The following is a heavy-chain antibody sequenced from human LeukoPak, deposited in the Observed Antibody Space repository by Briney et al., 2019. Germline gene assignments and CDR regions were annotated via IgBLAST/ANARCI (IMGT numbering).Heavy chain of an antibody. V-gene: IGHV3-23*01. Sequence: GGSLRLSCAASGFTFSNYAMSCVRQAPGKGLEWVSAISATGGGTYYADSVKGRFTISRDNSNNTLYLLMNSLRAEDTALYYCEIACSGGSCYLFDYWGQGTLVTVSS. D-gene: IGHD2-15*01. CDR2: ISATGGGT. J-gene: IGHJ4*02. CDR1: GFTFSNYA. CDR3: EIACSGGSCYLFDY.